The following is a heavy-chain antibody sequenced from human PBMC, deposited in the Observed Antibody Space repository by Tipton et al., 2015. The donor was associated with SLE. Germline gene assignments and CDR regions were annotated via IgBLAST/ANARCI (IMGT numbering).Heavy chain of an antibody. Sequence: TLSLTCTVSGGSISGYYWSWIRQPAGKGLEWIGRVYSSGSTIYNPSIKSRVTISVDTSKNQFSLKLSSVTAADTAVYYCARGGHTAMVTFDYWGQGTLVTVSS. D-gene: IGHD5-18*01. J-gene: IGHJ4*02. CDR2: VYSSGST. V-gene: IGHV4-4*07. CDR3: ARGGHTAMVTFDY. CDR1: GGSISGYY.